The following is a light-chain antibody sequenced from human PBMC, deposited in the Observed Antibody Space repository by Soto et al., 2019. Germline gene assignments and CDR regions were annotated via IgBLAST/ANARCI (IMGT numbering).Light chain of an antibody. CDR1: SGHSSYA. Sequence: QPVLTQSPSASASLGASVKLTCTLSSGHSSYAIAWHQQQPEKGPRYLMKLNSDGSHSKGDGIPDRFSGSSSGAERYLTISSLQSEDEAEYYCQTWGTGTWVFGGGTQLTVL. J-gene: IGLJ3*02. CDR2: LNSDGSH. V-gene: IGLV4-69*01. CDR3: QTWGTGTWV.